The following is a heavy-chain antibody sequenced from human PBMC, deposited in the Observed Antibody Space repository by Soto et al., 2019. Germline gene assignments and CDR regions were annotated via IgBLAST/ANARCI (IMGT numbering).Heavy chain of an antibody. CDR2: INHSGST. Sequence: SETLSLTCAVYGGSFSGYYWSWIRQPPGKGLEWIGEINHSGSTNYNPSLKSRVTISVDTSKNQFSLKLSSVTAADMAVYYCARGLVKGGTDFTLLWFGELSPPGPTDWGQGTLVTVSS. CDR1: GGSFSGYY. V-gene: IGHV4-34*01. D-gene: IGHD3-10*01. CDR3: ARGLVKGGTDFTLLWFGELSPPGPTD. J-gene: IGHJ4*02.